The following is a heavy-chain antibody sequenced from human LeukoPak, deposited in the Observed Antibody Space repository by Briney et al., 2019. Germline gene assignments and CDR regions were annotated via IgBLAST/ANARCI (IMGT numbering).Heavy chain of an antibody. CDR2: ISSSSSYI. CDR1: GFTFSSYS. V-gene: IGHV3-21*01. J-gene: IGHJ6*03. CDR3: ARDPAAAEANYYMDV. Sequence: PVGSLRLSFAASGFTFSSYSMNWVRQAPGKGLEWVSSISSSSSYIYYADSVKGRFTISRDNAKNSLYLQMNSLRAEDTAVYYCARDPAAAEANYYMDVWGKGTTVTVSS. D-gene: IGHD6-13*01.